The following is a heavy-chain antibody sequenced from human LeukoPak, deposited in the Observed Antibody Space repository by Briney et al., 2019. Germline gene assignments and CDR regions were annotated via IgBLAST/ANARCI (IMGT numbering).Heavy chain of an antibody. J-gene: IGHJ6*02. Sequence: SVKVSCKASGGTFSSYAISWVRQAPGQGLEWMGGIIPIFGTANYAQKFQGRVTITADESTSTAYMELSSLRSEDTAVYYCASGVTRNIVAPRHYYYYGMDVWGQGTTVTVSS. D-gene: IGHD5-12*01. CDR3: ASGVTRNIVAPRHYYYYGMDV. V-gene: IGHV1-69*13. CDR2: IIPIFGTA. CDR1: GGTFSSYA.